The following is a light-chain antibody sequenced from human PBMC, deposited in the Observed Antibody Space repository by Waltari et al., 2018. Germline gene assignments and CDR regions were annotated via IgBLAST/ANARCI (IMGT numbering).Light chain of an antibody. J-gene: IGLJ1*01. CDR2: DDG. CDR1: NIGSKN. V-gene: IGLV3-21*02. CDR3: QVWDSGSDHYV. Sequence: SYVLTQPPSVSVAPGQTARISCDGNNIGSKNVHWYQQKPGQAPVLVVHDDGDRPSGIPERFSGSNSGNTATLTISRVDAGDEADDYCQVWDSGSDHYVFGTVTKVTVL.